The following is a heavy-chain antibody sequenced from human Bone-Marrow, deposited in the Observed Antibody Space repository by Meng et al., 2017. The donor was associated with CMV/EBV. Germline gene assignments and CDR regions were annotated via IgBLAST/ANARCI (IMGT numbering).Heavy chain of an antibody. CDR2: IIPVIGTP. D-gene: IGHD2-2*01. V-gene: IGHV1-69*16. CDR3: ALGYCSRINCYLGDQ. CDR1: GGSIGRYT. J-gene: IGHJ4*02. Sequence: SVKVSCKASGGSIGRYTISWVRQAPGHGLEWMGGIIPVIGTPNYAQKFRGAITIVTDESTGTASMELNSLRPEDTAVYYCALGYCSRINCYLGDQWGQGTRVTVSS.